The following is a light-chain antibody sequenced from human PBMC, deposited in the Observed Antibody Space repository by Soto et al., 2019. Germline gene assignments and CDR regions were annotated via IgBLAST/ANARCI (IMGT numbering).Light chain of an antibody. CDR2: KAS. J-gene: IGKJ1*01. V-gene: IGKV1-5*03. CDR3: QHYNSYSEA. CDR1: QTISSW. Sequence: DIRMTQSRSTLSASVGDRVTISCRASQTISSWLAWYQQKPGKAPKLLIYKASTLKSGVPSRFSGSGSGTEFTLTISSLQPDDFATYYCQHYNSYSEAFGQGTKVDI.